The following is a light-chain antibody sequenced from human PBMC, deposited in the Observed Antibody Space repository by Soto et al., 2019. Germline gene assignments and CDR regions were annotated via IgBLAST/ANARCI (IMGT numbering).Light chain of an antibody. CDR1: QSISTW. J-gene: IGKJ2*02. Sequence: DIQMTQSPSTLSASVGDRVTITCRARQSISTWLAWYQQKPGKATKLLISDASSLESGVPSRFSGSGSGTEFTLTISSLQPDDFATYYCQQYNTYSGTFGQGTKLEIK. V-gene: IGKV1-5*01. CDR3: QQYNTYSGT. CDR2: DAS.